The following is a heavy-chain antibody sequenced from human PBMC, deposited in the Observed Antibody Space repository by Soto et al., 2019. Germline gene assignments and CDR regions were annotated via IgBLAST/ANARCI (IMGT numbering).Heavy chain of an antibody. CDR1: GDSVSSNSAA. V-gene: IGHV6-1*01. D-gene: IGHD1-26*01. CDR3: ARDVRRVGATSSYCYGMDF. CDR2: TYYRSKWYN. Sequence: SQTLSLTCAISGDSVSSNSAAWNWIRPSPSRGLEWLGRTYYRSKWYNDYAVSVKSRITINPDTSKNQFSLQLNSVTPEDTAVYYCARDVRRVGATSSYCYGMDFWGPGTTVTVSS. J-gene: IGHJ6*02.